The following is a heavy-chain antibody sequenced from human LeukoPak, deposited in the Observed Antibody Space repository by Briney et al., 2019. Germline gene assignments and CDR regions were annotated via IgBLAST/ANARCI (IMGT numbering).Heavy chain of an antibody. CDR1: GSTFSSYA. CDR2: ISGSGGST. D-gene: IGHD3-22*01. Sequence: GGSLRLSCAASGSTFSSYAMSWVRQAPGRGLDWVSAISGSGGSTYYADSVKGRFTISRDNSKNTLYLQMNSLRAEDTAVYYCAKSPRYYYDSSGYSQYYFDYWGQGTLVTVSS. CDR3: AKSPRYYYDSSGYSQYYFDY. V-gene: IGHV3-23*01. J-gene: IGHJ4*02.